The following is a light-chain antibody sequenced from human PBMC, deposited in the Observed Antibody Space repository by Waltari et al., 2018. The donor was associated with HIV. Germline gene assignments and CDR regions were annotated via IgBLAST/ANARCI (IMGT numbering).Light chain of an antibody. J-gene: IGLJ3*02. CDR1: PSDFGVYGF. Sequence: SAVTQPASVSGLPGQSITISCTGAPSDFGVYGFVSWYQQPPGKLPRLILYDVDRRASGISARFSGSQSGHTASLNISGLRAEDEADYYCASFTDDSTILFGGGTKVTVL. CDR2: DVD. V-gene: IGLV2-14*03. CDR3: ASFTDDSTIL.